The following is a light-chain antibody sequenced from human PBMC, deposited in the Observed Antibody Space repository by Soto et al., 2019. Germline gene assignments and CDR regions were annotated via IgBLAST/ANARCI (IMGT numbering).Light chain of an antibody. Sequence: EIVLTQSPGTLSLSPVERATLSGMASQSVPSDWLAWYRHKPGQAPRLLIYGASSRATGVPDRVSGSGSGTDFTLTINRLEPEDFAVYYCQQYNNWPPLTFGGGTKVDIK. CDR1: QSVPSDW. J-gene: IGKJ4*01. V-gene: IGKV3-20*01. CDR2: GAS. CDR3: QQYNNWPPLT.